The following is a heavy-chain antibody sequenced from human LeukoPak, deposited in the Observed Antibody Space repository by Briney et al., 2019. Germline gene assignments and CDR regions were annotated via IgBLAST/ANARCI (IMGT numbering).Heavy chain of an antibody. J-gene: IGHJ4*02. CDR3: AKGPCIAAAGCYFDH. D-gene: IGHD6-13*01. CDR1: GFTFSSSA. CDR2: ISGSAIGT. Sequence: GGSLRLSCAASGFTFSSSAMNWVRQAPGKGLEWVSGISGSAIGTYYADSVKGRFTISRDNSKNTLYVQMNSLRAEDTAVYYCAKGPCIAAAGCYFDHWGQGTLVTVSS. V-gene: IGHV3-23*01.